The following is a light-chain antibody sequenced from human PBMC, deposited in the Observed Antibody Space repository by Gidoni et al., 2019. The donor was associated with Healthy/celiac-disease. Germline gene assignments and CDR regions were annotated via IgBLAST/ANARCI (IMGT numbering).Light chain of an antibody. CDR1: QSVSSY. V-gene: IGKV3-11*01. CDR3: QQRSNWPPKLT. J-gene: IGKJ4*01. CDR2: DAS. Sequence: ESVLTQSQATLSLSPGERAPLACRASQSVSSYLAWYQQKPGQAPRLLIYDASNRATGIPARFSGSGSGTDFTLPISSLEPEDFAVYYCQQRSNWPPKLTFGGGTKVEIK.